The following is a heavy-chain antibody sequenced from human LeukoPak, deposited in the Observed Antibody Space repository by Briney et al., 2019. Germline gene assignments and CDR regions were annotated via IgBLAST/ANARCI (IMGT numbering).Heavy chain of an antibody. D-gene: IGHD3-3*01. CDR3: ARSLEWSWANGMDV. CDR2: ISYDGSNK. V-gene: IGHV3-30-3*01. J-gene: IGHJ6*02. Sequence: GGSLRLSCAASGFTFSSCAMHWVRQAPGKGLEWVAVISYDGSNKYYADSVKGRFTISRDNSKNTLYLQMNSLRTEDTAVYYCARSLEWSWANGMDVWGQGTTVTVSS. CDR1: GFTFSSCA.